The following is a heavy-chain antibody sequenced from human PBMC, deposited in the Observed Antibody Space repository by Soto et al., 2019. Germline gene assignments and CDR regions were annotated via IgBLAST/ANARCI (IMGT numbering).Heavy chain of an antibody. J-gene: IGHJ4*02. CDR3: AKEGALGLYYFDY. Sequence: GGSLRLSCAASGFTFSSYVMSWVRQAPGKGLEWVSTISAGGSSTYYADSVKGRFTISRDDSKNTLYLQMNSLRPEDTAVYYCAKEGALGLYYFDYWGQGTLVTVSS. CDR2: ISAGGSST. CDR1: GFTFSSYV. V-gene: IGHV3-23*01. D-gene: IGHD3-10*01.